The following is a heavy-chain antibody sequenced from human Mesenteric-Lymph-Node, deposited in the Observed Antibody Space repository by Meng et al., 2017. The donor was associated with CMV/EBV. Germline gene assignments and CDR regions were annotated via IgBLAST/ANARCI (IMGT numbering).Heavy chain of an antibody. V-gene: IGHV3-48*04. CDR2: ISSSGGTI. Sequence: GGSLRLSCAASGFTFSSYAMHWVRQTPGKGLEWVSYISSSGGTIYYADSVKGRFTISRDNAKNSLYLQMNSLRPEDTAVYYCARSQYHLPNAFDIWGQGTMVTVSS. CDR1: GFTFSSYA. D-gene: IGHD2-2*01. CDR3: ARSQYHLPNAFDI. J-gene: IGHJ3*02.